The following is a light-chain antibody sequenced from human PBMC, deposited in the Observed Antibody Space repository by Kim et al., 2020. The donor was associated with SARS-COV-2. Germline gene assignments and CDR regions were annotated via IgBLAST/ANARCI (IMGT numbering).Light chain of an antibody. CDR2: RNN. J-gene: IGLJ3*02. CDR1: SNNVGDQG. CDR3: SAWDRSLGAWV. Sequence: QAGLTQPPSVSKGLRQTATLTCTGDSNNVGDQGATWLQQHQGHPPKLLSYRNNNRPPGISERFSASRSGNTASLTITGLQPDDETDYYCSAWDRSLGAWVFGGGTQLTVL. V-gene: IGLV10-54*04.